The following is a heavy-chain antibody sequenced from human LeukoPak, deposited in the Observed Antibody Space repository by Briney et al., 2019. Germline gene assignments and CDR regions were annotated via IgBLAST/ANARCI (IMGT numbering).Heavy chain of an antibody. Sequence: ASVKVSCKAAGDTFTSYDINWVRQATGQGLEWMGWMNPNSGNTGYAQKFQGRVTMTRNTSISTAYMELSSLRSEDTAVYYCARSDSGYDRVVGATQDYWGQGTLVTVSS. V-gene: IGHV1-8*01. CDR3: ARSDSGYDRVVGATQDY. CDR2: MNPNSGNT. D-gene: IGHD5-12*01. J-gene: IGHJ4*02. CDR1: GDTFTSYD.